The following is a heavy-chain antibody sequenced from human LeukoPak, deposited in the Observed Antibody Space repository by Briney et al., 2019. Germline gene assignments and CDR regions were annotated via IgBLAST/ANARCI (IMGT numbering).Heavy chain of an antibody. J-gene: IGHJ6*03. CDR3: AKLGSGYDYGYYYMDV. Sequence: ASVKVSCKASGYTFTGYYMHWVRQAPGQGLEWMGWINPNSGGTNYAQKLQGRVTMTTDTSTSTAYMELRSLRSDDTAVYYCAKLGSGYDYGYYYMDVWGKGTTVTVSS. CDR2: INPNSGGT. V-gene: IGHV1-2*02. D-gene: IGHD5-12*01. CDR1: GYTFTGYY.